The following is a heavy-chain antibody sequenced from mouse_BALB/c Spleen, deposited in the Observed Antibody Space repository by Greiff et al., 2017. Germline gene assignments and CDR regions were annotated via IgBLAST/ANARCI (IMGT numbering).Heavy chain of an antibody. CDR3: ARGIRMGSSEAWFAY. V-gene: IGHV5-17*02. Sequence: EVQVVESGGGLVQPGGSRKLSCAASGFTFSSFGMHWVRQAPEKGLEWVAYISSGSSTIYYADTVKGRFTISRDNPKNTLFLQMTSLRSEDTAMYYCARGIRMGSSEAWFAYWGQGTLVTVSA. CDR2: ISSGSSTI. D-gene: IGHD1-1*01. J-gene: IGHJ3*01. CDR1: GFTFSSFG.